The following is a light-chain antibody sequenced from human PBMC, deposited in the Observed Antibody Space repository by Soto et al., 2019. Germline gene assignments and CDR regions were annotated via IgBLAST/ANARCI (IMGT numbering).Light chain of an antibody. J-gene: IGKJ3*01. Sequence: EIVLTQSPGTLSLSPGERATLSCRASQSVSSSFLAWYQQRPGQAPRLLIFGASYRATGIPDRFSGSGSGTYFTLTISRLEPEDFAVYYCQHYGNSPPEYTFGPGTEVDSK. CDR3: QHYGNSPPEYT. CDR2: GAS. CDR1: QSVSSSF. V-gene: IGKV3-20*01.